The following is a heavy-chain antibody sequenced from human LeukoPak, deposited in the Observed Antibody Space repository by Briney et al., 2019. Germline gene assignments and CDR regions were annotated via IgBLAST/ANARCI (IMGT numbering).Heavy chain of an antibody. D-gene: IGHD3-10*01. CDR3: ARESKLFFGETR. CDR1: GGSISGYY. J-gene: IGHJ4*02. CDR2: ISDSGST. V-gene: IGHV4-4*08. Sequence: PSETLSLTCTVSGGSISGYYWSWIRQPPGKGLEWIGYISDSGSTYYNPSLKSRVTISVDTSRNQFSLKLSSVTAADTAVYYCARESKLFFGETRWGQGTLVTVSS.